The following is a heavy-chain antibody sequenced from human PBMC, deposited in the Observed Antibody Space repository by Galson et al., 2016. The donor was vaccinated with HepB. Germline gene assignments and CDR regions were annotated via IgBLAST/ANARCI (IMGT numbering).Heavy chain of an antibody. D-gene: IGHD3-10*01. CDR2: ISRSSTYI. J-gene: IGHJ3*02. CDR1: GFTFSSYS. Sequence: SLRLSCAASGFTFSSYSINWVRQAPGKGLEWVSSISRSSTYIYYADSVKGRLTISRDNAKNSVYLQMNSLRAEDTAVNYCARVIGWFAEISGGAYDIWGQGTMVTVSS. V-gene: IGHV3-21*01. CDR3: ARVIGWFAEISGGAYDI.